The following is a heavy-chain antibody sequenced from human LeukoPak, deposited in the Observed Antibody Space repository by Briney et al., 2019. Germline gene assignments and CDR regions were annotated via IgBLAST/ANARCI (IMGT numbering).Heavy chain of an antibody. CDR2: ISSNGGST. Sequence: PGGFLRLSCAASGFTFSSYAMHWVRQAPGKGLEYVSAISSNGGSTYYANSVKGRFTISRDNSKNTLYLQMGSLRAEDMAVYYCARTGYSSSWYENPGDYWGQGTLVTVSS. CDR3: ARTGYSSSWYENPGDY. D-gene: IGHD6-13*01. V-gene: IGHV3-64*01. J-gene: IGHJ4*02. CDR1: GFTFSSYA.